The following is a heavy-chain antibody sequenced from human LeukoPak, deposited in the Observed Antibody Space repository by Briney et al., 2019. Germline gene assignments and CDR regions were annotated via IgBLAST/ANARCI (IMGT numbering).Heavy chain of an antibody. D-gene: IGHD6-13*01. J-gene: IGHJ5*02. CDR2: ISGSGATT. CDR3: ARGRPTTSIAAAGVNWFDP. Sequence: GGSLRLSCEVSGFIFSHYAMNWVRQTPGKGLEWVAVISGSGATTNYADSVKGRLTISRDNSKNTLYLQMNSLRAEDTAVYYCARGRPTTSIAAAGVNWFDPWGQGTLVTVSS. CDR1: GFIFSHYA. V-gene: IGHV3-23*01.